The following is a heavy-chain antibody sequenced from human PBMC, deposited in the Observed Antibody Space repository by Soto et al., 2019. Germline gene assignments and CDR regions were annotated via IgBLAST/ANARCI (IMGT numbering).Heavy chain of an antibody. CDR2: IIPIFGTA. CDR3: ARGRWNYYDSSGYPFRYYYYGMDV. Sequence: SVKVSCKASGGTFSSYAISWVRQAPGQGLEWMGGIIPIFGTANYAQKFQGRVTITADESTSTAYMELSSLRSEDTAVYYCARGRWNYYDSSGYPFRYYYYGMDVWGQGTTVTVSS. V-gene: IGHV1-69*13. J-gene: IGHJ6*02. D-gene: IGHD3-22*01. CDR1: GGTFSSYA.